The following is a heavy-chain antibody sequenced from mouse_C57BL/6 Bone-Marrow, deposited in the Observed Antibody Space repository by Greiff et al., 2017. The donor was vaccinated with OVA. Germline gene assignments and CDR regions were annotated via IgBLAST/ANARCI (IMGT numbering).Heavy chain of an antibody. Sequence: QVQLQQSGPELVKPGASVKISCKASGYAFSSSWMNWVKQRPGKGLEWIGRIYPGDGDTNYNGKFKGKATLTADKSSSTAYMQLSSLTSEDSAVDFCARWTVVDYFDYWGQGTTLTVSS. D-gene: IGHD1-1*01. CDR2: IYPGDGDT. J-gene: IGHJ2*01. CDR3: ARWTVVDYFDY. CDR1: GYAFSSSW. V-gene: IGHV1-82*01.